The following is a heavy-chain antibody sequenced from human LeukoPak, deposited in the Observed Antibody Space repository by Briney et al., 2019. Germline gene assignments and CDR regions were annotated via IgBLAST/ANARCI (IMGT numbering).Heavy chain of an antibody. CDR2: IYHSGNT. CDR3: ARRGQEYCSSTRCYLPLEY. Sequence: ASQTLSLTCTVSGGSISSGSYYWSWIRQPAGKGLEWLGSIYHSGNTYYNPSLKSRVTISVDTSANHFSLRLSSVTAADTAVYYCARRGQEYCSSTRCYLPLEYWGQGTLVTVPS. D-gene: IGHD2-2*01. V-gene: IGHV4-61*02. CDR1: GGSISSGSYY. J-gene: IGHJ4*02.